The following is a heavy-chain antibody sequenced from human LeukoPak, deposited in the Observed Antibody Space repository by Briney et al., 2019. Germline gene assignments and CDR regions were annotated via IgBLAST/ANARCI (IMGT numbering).Heavy chain of an antibody. CDR3: ARSRYDSYGYFFCDY. CDR2: INSGSSIT. J-gene: IGHJ4*02. CDR1: GFSFNTYI. V-gene: IGHV3-48*01. D-gene: IGHD5-18*01. Sequence: GGSLRLSCTASGFSFNTYIMNWVRQAPGKGLEWISYINSGSSITQYANSVTGRFTISRDNARNSLYLQMNSLRAEDTAVYFCARSRYDSYGYFFCDYWGQGTLVTVSS.